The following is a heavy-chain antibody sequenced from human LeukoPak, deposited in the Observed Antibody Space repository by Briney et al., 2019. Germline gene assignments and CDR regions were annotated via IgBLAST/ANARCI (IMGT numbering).Heavy chain of an antibody. J-gene: IGHJ4*02. V-gene: IGHV3-9*03. CDR3: AKGDSSAYYGAPDY. CDR1: GFTFDDYG. CDR2: INWNSGSI. D-gene: IGHD3-22*01. Sequence: GGSLRLSCAASGFTFDDYGMQWVRQVPGKGLEWVSGINWNSGSIGYADSVKGRFTISRDNAKSSLYLQMNSLRAEDMALYYCAKGDSSAYYGAPDYWGQGTLVTVSS.